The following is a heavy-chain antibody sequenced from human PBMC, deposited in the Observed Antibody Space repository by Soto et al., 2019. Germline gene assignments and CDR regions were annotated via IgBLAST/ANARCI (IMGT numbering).Heavy chain of an antibody. V-gene: IGHV3-23*01. D-gene: IGHD3-10*01. J-gene: IGHJ4*02. Sequence: GGSLRLSCAASGFTFTIYAMSWVRQAPGKGLEWVSGISGGDGTTYYADSVKGRFTISRDNSKNTLYLQLNSLGAEDTAVYYCAKDRYITTSGSPFDFWGQGTLVTVSS. CDR3: AKDRYITTSGSPFDF. CDR1: GFTFTIYA. CDR2: ISGGDGTT.